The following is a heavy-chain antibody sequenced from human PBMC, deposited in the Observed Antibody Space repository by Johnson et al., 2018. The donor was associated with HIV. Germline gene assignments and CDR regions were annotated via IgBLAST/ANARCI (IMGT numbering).Heavy chain of an antibody. CDR3: ARGVYSSSWYGAFDI. CDR1: GFTFSRYW. Sequence: VQLVESGGGLVKPGGSLRVSCAASGFTFSRYWMHWVRQAPGRGLVWVSRISSDGTDTYYADSVKGRFTISRDNAKNSLYLQMNSLRAEDTAVYYCARGVYSSSWYGAFDIWGQGTMVTVSS. V-gene: IGHV3-74*02. J-gene: IGHJ3*02. CDR2: ISSDGTDT. D-gene: IGHD6-13*01.